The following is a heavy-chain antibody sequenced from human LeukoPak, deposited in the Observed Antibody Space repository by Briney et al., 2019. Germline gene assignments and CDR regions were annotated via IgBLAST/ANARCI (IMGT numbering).Heavy chain of an antibody. CDR3: ARHSAPQYYYDYSGYLDY. D-gene: IGHD3-22*01. CDR2: ISAYNANT. Sequence: GASVKVSCKASGYTFTSYGISWVRQAPGQGLEWMGWISAYNANTDYAQKLQGRVTMTTDTSASTAYMELRSLRSDDTAVYYCARHSAPQYYYDYSGYLDYWGQGTLVTVSS. CDR1: GYTFTSYG. J-gene: IGHJ4*02. V-gene: IGHV1-18*01.